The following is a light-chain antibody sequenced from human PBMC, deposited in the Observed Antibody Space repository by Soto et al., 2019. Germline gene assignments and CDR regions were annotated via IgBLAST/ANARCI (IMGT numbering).Light chain of an antibody. J-gene: IGKJ1*01. CDR2: GAS. CDR3: QHYHNWPPWT. V-gene: IGKV3-15*01. CDR1: QSVSSS. Sequence: EVVLTQSPDTLSVSPVERATLSCSASQSVSSSLAWYQQKPGQAPRLLIYGASTRATGVPARFSGSGSGTEFTLTITSLQSEDVAVYYCQHYHNWPPWTFGQGTRVEIK.